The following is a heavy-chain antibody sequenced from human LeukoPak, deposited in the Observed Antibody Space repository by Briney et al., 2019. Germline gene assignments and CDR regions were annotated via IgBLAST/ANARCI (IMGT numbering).Heavy chain of an antibody. CDR1: GFTLSNAW. D-gene: IGHD2-21*01. Sequence: PGGSLRLSCAASGFTLSNAWMSWVRQAPGKGLEWVGRIKSKTFGGTTDYAAPVKGRFTISRDDSENTVHLQMNSLRTEDTAMYYCTTDDCRSDGWPYYFHYWGQGTLVTVSS. V-gene: IGHV3-15*01. CDR2: IKSKTFGGTT. CDR3: TTDDCRSDGWPYYFHY. J-gene: IGHJ4*02.